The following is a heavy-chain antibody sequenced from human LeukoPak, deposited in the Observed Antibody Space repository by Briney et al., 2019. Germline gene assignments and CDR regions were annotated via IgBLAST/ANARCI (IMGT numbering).Heavy chain of an antibody. J-gene: IGHJ3*02. V-gene: IGHV1-69*01. D-gene: IGHD5-18*01. Sequence: GSSVKVSCKASGGTFSSYAISWVRRAPGQGLEWMGGIIPIFGTANYAQKFQGRVTITADESTSTAYMELSSLRSEDTAVYYCARALGTAMVTAAFDIWGQGTMVTVSS. CDR2: IIPIFGTA. CDR3: ARALGTAMVTAAFDI. CDR1: GGTFSSYA.